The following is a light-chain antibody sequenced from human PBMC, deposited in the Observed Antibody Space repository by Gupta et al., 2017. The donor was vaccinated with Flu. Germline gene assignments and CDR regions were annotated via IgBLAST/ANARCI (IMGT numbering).Light chain of an antibody. CDR3: QQYDTYSGT. CDR1: QSIRDW. Sequence: GDRVTITFRAIQSIRDWLAWYQQKPGKAPNLLIYKASSLESGVPSRFSGSGSGTEFTLTISSLQPDDFATYYCQQYDTYSGTFGQGTKLEIK. CDR2: KAS. V-gene: IGKV1-5*03. J-gene: IGKJ2*01.